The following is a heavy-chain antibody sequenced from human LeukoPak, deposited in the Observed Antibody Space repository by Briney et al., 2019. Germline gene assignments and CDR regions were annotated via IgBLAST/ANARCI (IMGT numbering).Heavy chain of an antibody. CDR1: GGTFSSYA. V-gene: IGHV1-69*05. D-gene: IGHD4-23*01. J-gene: IGHJ5*02. CDR2: IIPIFGTD. Sequence: SVKVSFKASGGTFSSYAISWLRQAPGQGLEWVGGIIPIFGTDNYAQKFQGRVTITTDESTSTAYMELRSLRSEDTAVYYCARGTTTVENWFDPWGQGTLVTVSS. CDR3: ARGTTTVENWFDP.